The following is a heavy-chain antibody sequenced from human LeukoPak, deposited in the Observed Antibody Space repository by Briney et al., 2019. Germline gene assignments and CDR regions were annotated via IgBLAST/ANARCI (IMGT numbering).Heavy chain of an antibody. CDR3: ARLLTNWSRFDY. CDR2: IYHSGST. Sequence: PSETLSLTCAVSGYSISSGYYWGWIRQPPGKGLGWIGSIYHSGSTYYNPSLKSRVTISVDTSKNQFSLKLSSVTAADTAVYYCARLLTNWSRFDYWGQGTLVTVSS. J-gene: IGHJ4*02. D-gene: IGHD1-1*01. V-gene: IGHV4-38-2*01. CDR1: GYSISSGYY.